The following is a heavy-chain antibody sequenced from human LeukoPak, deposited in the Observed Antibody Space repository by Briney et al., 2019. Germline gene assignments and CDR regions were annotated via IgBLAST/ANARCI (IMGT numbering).Heavy chain of an antibody. Sequence: PGGSLRLSCAASGFTFSGYSINWVRQAPGKGLEWVSSVSSSSSYTYYAGSVKGRFTISRDNAKNSLYLQMNSLRAEDTAVYYCARGSGWENDYWGQGTLVTVSS. D-gene: IGHD1-26*01. CDR2: VSSSSSYT. V-gene: IGHV3-21*01. CDR1: GFTFSGYS. CDR3: ARGSGWENDY. J-gene: IGHJ4*02.